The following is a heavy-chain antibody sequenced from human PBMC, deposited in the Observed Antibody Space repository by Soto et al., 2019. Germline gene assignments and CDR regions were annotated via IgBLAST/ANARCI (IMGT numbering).Heavy chain of an antibody. J-gene: IGHJ3*01. Sequence: EVQLLESGGGFAQPGGSLRLSCAASGFSFSTYAMTWVRLAPGKGLEWVSLITDSGSRTSYADSVKGRFTNSRDNSKIMVSLEVRHLNAGETAVYYCGKIYSGPYEDAFDVRGSGTRVIVPS. CDR1: GFSFSTYA. V-gene: IGHV3-23*01. CDR3: GKIYSGPYEDAFDV. D-gene: IGHD1-26*01. CDR2: ITDSGSRT.